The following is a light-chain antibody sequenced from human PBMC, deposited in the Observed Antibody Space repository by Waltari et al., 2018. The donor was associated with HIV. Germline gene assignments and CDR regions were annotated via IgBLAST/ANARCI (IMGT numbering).Light chain of an antibody. Sequence: SLELTQPSSVSVSLGQTARITCSGDILAKKYVRWLQQRPGQAPLLIIFKDNERPSGIPERFSGSSTGTTVTLTISGVQVEDEADYYCYSAANYIWFVGGGTRLTVL. V-gene: IGLV3-27*01. J-gene: IGLJ2*01. CDR1: ILAKKY. CDR2: KDN. CDR3: YSAANYIWF.